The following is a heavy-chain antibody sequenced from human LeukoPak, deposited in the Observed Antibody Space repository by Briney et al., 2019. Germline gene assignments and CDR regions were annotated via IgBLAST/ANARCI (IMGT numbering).Heavy chain of an antibody. CDR3: ARVDPDSSGWYSFDY. CDR1: GYTFTSYG. V-gene: IGHV1-18*01. CDR2: ISAYNGNT. J-gene: IGHJ4*02. D-gene: IGHD6-19*01. Sequence: GASVKVSCKASGYTFTSYGISWVRQAPGQGLEWMGWISAYNGNTNYAQKLQGRVTMTTDTSTSTAYMELRSLRSDDTAVYYCARVDPDSSGWYSFDYWGQGTLVTVSS.